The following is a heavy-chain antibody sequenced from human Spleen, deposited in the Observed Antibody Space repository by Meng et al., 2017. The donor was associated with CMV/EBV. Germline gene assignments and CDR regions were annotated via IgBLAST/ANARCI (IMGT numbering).Heavy chain of an antibody. D-gene: IGHD6-6*01. V-gene: IGHV3-30*04. CDR3: ARDRSWRARPLAIDY. J-gene: IGHJ4*02. CDR2: ISYDGSNQ. Sequence: GESLKISCAASGFTFSSYAMHWVCQAPGKGLEWVAVISYDGSNQYYADAVKGRFTISRDNSKNTLYLQMNSLRAEDTAVYYCARDRSWRARPLAIDYWGQGTLVTVS. CDR1: GFTFSSYA.